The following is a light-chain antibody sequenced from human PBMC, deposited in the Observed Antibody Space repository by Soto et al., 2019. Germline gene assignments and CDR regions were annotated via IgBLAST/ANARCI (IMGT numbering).Light chain of an antibody. Sequence: DVVMTQSPLSLPVTLGQPASISCRSSQSLVYSGGNTYLNWFQQRPGQSPRRLIYKVSNRASGVPDRFSGSGSGTDFTLKISRVEAEGVGVYYCMQRRHWPPTFGQGTKVEIK. CDR1: QSLVYSGGNTY. J-gene: IGKJ1*01. CDR2: KVS. CDR3: MQRRHWPPT. V-gene: IGKV2-30*01.